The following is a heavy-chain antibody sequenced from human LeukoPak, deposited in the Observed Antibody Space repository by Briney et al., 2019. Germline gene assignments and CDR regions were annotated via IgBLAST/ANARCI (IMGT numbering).Heavy chain of an antibody. CDR3: ARDRVYCGGDCYSGTPSYYMDV. CDR1: GYTFTSYA. J-gene: IGHJ6*03. CDR2: INAGNGNT. Sequence: ASVKVSCKASGYTFTSYAMHWVRQAPGQRLEWMGWINAGNGNTKYSQEFQGRVTITRDTSASTAYMELSSLRSEDMAGYYCARDRVYCGGDCYSGTPSYYMDVWGKGTTVTVSS. D-gene: IGHD2-21*02. V-gene: IGHV1-3*03.